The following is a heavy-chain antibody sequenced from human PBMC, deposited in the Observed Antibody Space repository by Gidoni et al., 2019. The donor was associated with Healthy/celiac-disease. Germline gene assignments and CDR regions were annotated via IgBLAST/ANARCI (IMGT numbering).Heavy chain of an antibody. CDR3: VKKVATRSFDY. CDR2: ISGSGGRT. Sequence: EVQLLESWGCLVQPGGSLLLSCAASGFTFSSYAMCWVRQAPGKGLEWVSAISGSGGRTYYADSVKGRFTISRENSKNTLYLQVNRLRAEDTAVYYCVKKVATRSFDYWGQGTLVTVSS. V-gene: IGHV3-23*01. CDR1: GFTFSSYA. D-gene: IGHD5-12*01. J-gene: IGHJ4*02.